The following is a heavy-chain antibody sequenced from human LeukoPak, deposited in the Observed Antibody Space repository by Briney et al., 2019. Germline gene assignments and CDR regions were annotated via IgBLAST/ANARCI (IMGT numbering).Heavy chain of an antibody. J-gene: IGHJ4*02. CDR3: VKDRAYSSGWLVGGYYFDY. D-gene: IGHD6-19*01. CDR2: ISSNGGST. CDR1: GFTFSSYA. V-gene: IGHV3-64D*06. Sequence: PGGSLRLSCSAPGFTFSSYAMHWVRQAPGKGLEYVSAISSNGGSTYYADSVKGRFTISRDNSKNTLYLQMSSLRAEDTAVYYCVKDRAYSSGWLVGGYYFDYWGQGTLVTVSS.